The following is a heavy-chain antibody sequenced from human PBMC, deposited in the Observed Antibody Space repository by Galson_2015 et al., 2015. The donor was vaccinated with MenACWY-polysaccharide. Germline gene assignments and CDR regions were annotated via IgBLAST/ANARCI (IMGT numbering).Heavy chain of an antibody. CDR1: GSRFSNSG. CDR3: AREGSRIVFHAFDV. V-gene: IGHV3-33*01. CDR2: IQYDGSNK. D-gene: IGHD3-10*02. J-gene: IGHJ3*01. Sequence: SLRLSCAASGSRFSNSGMHWVRQAPGKGLEWVAVIQYDGSNKVYADSVKGRFTISRDNSKNTLYLEMNSLRAEDTALYYCAREGSRIVFHAFDVWGQGTMVTVSS.